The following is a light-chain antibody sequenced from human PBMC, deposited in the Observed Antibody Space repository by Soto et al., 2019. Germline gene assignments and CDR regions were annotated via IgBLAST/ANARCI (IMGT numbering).Light chain of an antibody. CDR2: GAS. Sequence: EIVMTQSPATLSVSPGERATLSCSASQSVSSNLAWYQQKPGQAPRLLIYGASTRATGIPARFSGSGSGTEFTLTISSLQSEDFAVYDCQQYNNWPPGGGTWTFGQGTKVEIK. CDR3: QQYNNWPPGGGTWT. CDR1: QSVSSN. V-gene: IGKV3-15*01. J-gene: IGKJ1*01.